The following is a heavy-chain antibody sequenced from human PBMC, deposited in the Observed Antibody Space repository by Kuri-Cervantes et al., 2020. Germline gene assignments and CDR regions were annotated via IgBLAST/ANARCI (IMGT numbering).Heavy chain of an antibody. CDR1: GGSISSYY. J-gene: IGHJ6*02. Sequence: SETLSLTCTVSGGSISSYYWSWIRQPAGKGLEWIGRIYTSGSTNYNPSLKSRVTISVDTSKNQFSLKLSSVTAADTAVYYCARDRLVEGGDPVLYYYYYGMDVWGQGTTVTVSS. CDR2: IYTSGST. V-gene: IGHV4-4*07. D-gene: IGHD2-21*02. CDR3: ARDRLVEGGDPVLYYYYYGMDV.